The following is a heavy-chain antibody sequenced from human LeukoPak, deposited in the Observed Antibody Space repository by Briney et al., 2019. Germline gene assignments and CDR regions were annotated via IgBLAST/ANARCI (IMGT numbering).Heavy chain of an antibody. CDR3: AKASGDSSGYRFDY. V-gene: IGHV3-21*01. D-gene: IGHD3-22*01. CDR1: GFTFSSYS. J-gene: IGHJ4*02. Sequence: PGGSLRLSCAASGFTFSSYSMNWVRQAPGKGLEWVSSISSSSSYIYYADSVKGRFTISRDNSKNTLFLQMNSLRAEDTAVYYCAKASGDSSGYRFDYWGQGTLVTVSS. CDR2: ISSSSSYI.